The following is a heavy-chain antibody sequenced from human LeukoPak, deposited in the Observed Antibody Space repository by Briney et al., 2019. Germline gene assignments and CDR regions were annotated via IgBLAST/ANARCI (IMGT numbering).Heavy chain of an antibody. CDR1: GFTFSSYE. V-gene: IGHV3-48*03. CDR3: ARKMATNGDY. CDR2: ISSSGSTI. Sequence: PGGSLKLSCAASGFTFSSYEMNWVRQAPGKGLEWVSYISSSGSTIYYADSVKGRVTISRDNAKNSLYLQMNSLRAEDTAVYYCARKMATNGDYWGQGTLVTVSS. J-gene: IGHJ4*02. D-gene: IGHD5-24*01.